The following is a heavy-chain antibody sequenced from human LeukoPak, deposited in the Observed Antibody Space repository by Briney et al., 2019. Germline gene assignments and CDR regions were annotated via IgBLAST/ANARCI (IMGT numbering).Heavy chain of an antibody. CDR2: IIPIFGTA. Sequence: SVKVSCKASGGTFSSYSISWVRQAPGQGLEWMGGIIPIFGTANYAQKFQGRVTITTDESTSTAYMELSSLRSEDTAVYYCVLYYYDSSGYYYVDWGQGTLVTVSS. D-gene: IGHD3-22*01. CDR3: VLYYYDSSGYYYVD. CDR1: GGTFSSYS. V-gene: IGHV1-69*05. J-gene: IGHJ4*02.